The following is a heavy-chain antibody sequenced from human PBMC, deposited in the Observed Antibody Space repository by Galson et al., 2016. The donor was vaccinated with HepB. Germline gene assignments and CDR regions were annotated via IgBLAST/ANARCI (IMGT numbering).Heavy chain of an antibody. CDR2: ISSSGSTI. V-gene: IGHV3-11*01. CDR1: GFTFSDYY. J-gene: IGHJ4*02. CDR3: AAAAAANDVDY. Sequence: SLRLSCAASGFTFSDYYMSWVRQAPGKGLEWVSYISSSGSTIYYADSVRGRFTISRDISKNTLYLQMSSLIAEDTAVYYCAAAAAANDVDYCGQGTQVTVSS. D-gene: IGHD6-13*01.